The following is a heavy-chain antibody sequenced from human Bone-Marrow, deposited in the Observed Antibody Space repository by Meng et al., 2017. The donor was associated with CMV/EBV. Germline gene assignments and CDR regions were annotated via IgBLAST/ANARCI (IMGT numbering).Heavy chain of an antibody. Sequence: LSLTCTGSGVSIRNYSWSWIRQSAGKGLEWIGRIYTTESTNYNPSLRSRVTMSVDTSKKQFSLRLSSVTAADTAVYYCARGLTVLDYWGQGTLVTVSS. CDR1: GVSIRNYS. CDR2: IYTTEST. D-gene: IGHD4-17*01. J-gene: IGHJ4*02. CDR3: ARGLTVLDY. V-gene: IGHV4-4*07.